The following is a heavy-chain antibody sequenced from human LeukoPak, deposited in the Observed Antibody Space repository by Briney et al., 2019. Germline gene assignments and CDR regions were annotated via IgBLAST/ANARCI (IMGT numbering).Heavy chain of an antibody. V-gene: IGHV4-4*07. D-gene: IGHD1-1*01. CDR3: VRGLSASNDFNWFES. Sequence: SETLSLTCSVSGGTIRGSWWSWIRQPAGKGPEWMGRINDSGTTRYDPSLKRRLTMSVDTSKDQFSLKLTSVTAADTAVYYCVRGLSASNDFNWFESWGRGILVTVSS. J-gene: IGHJ5*01. CDR1: GGTIRGSW. CDR2: INDSGTT.